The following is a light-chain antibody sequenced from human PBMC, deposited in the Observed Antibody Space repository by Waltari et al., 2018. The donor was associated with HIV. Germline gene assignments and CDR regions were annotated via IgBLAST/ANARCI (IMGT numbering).Light chain of an antibody. J-gene: IGLJ2*01. CDR2: DGS. CDR1: SSDIGGYKF. V-gene: IGLV2-14*03. Sequence: QSALTQPASVSGSPGQSITISCTGTSSDIGGYKFVSWYQQHPGKAPKLLIYDGSNPPSGVSERFSGSKVGHTASLAISGLQPEDEADYNCSSFTSRRILVFGGGTKLTL. CDR3: SSFTSRRILV.